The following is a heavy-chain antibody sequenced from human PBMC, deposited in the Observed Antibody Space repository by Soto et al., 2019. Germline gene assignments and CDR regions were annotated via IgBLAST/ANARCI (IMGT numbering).Heavy chain of an antibody. CDR2: ISNDGSNT. J-gene: IGHJ4*02. CDR3: ARWGAAFDY. Sequence: QVQLVESGGGVVQPGRSLRLSCAASGFTFTSYAIHWVRQAPGKRLEWVALISNDGSNTYYADSVQGRFTISRDNSKNTLSLQMNSLRTEDTAMYYCARWGAAFDYWGQGTLVIVSS. D-gene: IGHD3-16*01. CDR1: GFTFTSYA. V-gene: IGHV3-30-3*01.